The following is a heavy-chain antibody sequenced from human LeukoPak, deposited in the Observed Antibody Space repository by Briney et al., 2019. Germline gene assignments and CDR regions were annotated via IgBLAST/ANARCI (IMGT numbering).Heavy chain of an antibody. CDR2: ISAYNGNT. J-gene: IGHJ4*02. D-gene: IGHD6-19*01. V-gene: IGHV1-18*04. CDR1: GYTFASYG. CDR3: ASGVSGYFFDY. Sequence: ASVKLSCKASGYTFASYGISWVRQAPGQGLEWMGWISAYNGNTNYAQKLQGRVSMTTHTSTSTAYMELRSLRSDDTAVYYCASGVSGYFFDYWGQGTLVTVSS.